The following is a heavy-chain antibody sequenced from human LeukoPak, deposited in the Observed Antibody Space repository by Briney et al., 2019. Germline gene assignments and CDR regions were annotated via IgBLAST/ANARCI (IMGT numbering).Heavy chain of an antibody. CDR3: ARARIAVADFDY. V-gene: IGHV4-59*01. D-gene: IGHD6-19*01. J-gene: IGHJ4*02. CDR2: IYYSGST. Sequence: SETLSLTCTVSGGSISSYYRSWIRQPPGKGLEWIGYIYYSGSTNYNPSLKSRVTISVDTSKNQFSLKLSSVTAADTAVYYCARARIAVADFDYWGQGTLVTVSS. CDR1: GGSISSYY.